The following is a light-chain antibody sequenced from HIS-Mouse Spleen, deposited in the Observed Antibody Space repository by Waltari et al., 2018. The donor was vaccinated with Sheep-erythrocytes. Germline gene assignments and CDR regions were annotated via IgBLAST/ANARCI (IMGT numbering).Light chain of an antibody. CDR1: QSVSSSY. CDR2: GAS. Sequence: IALTQYPGTQSVSQGERAKLACRASQSVSSSYLAWYQQKPGQAPRLLIYGASSRATGIPDRFSGSGSGTDFTLTISRLEPEDFAVYYCQQYGSNWYTFGQGTKLEIK. V-gene: IGKV3-20*01. CDR3: QQYGSNWYT. J-gene: IGKJ2*01.